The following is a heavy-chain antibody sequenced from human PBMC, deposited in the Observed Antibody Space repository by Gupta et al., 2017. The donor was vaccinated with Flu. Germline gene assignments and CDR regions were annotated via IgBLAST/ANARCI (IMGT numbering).Heavy chain of an antibody. D-gene: IGHD3-10*01. CDR2: IYTSGST. J-gene: IGHJ4*02. Sequence: VLEWIGRIYTSGSTNYNPSLKSRVTMSVDTSKNQFSLKLSSVTAADTAVYYCARESLPIYGSGSYRPEFDYWGQGTLVTVSS. CDR3: ARESLPIYGSGSYRPEFDY. V-gene: IGHV4-4*07.